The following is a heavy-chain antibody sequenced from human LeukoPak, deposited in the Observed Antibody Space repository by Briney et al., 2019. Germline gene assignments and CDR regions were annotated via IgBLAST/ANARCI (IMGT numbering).Heavy chain of an antibody. CDR1: GYTFTSYG. J-gene: IGHJ5*02. Sequence: VASVKASCKASGYTFTSYGISWVRQAPGQGLEWMGWISAYNGNTNYAQKLQGRVTMTTDTSTSTAYMELRSLRSDDTAVYYCARGSAAAGITNWFDPWGQGTLVTVSS. CDR3: ARGSAAAGITNWFDP. D-gene: IGHD6-13*01. V-gene: IGHV1-18*01. CDR2: ISAYNGNT.